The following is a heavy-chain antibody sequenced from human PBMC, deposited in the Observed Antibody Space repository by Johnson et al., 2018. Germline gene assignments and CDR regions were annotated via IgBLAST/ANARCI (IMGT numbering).Heavy chain of an antibody. V-gene: IGHV3-74*01. J-gene: IGHJ4*02. Sequence: EVRLGETGGGLVEPGGSLRLSCAASGFTFSSYWMHWVGQAQGKGLVWVPRIYSDGTGTNYADSVKGRFTVSRDNAENSVQLQMTSRRAEDTAVYYCARDRVDSTPGPFDYWGQGTLVTVSS. CDR1: GFTFSSYW. CDR2: IYSDGTGT. D-gene: IGHD4-11*01. CDR3: ARDRVDSTPGPFDY.